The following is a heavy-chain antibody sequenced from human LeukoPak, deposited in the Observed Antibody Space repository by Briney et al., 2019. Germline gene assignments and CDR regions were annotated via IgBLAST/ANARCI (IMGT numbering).Heavy chain of an antibody. CDR1: GYTFTSYY. D-gene: IGHD3-22*01. CDR3: ARRVLNYYDSSGYYYFDY. V-gene: IGHV1-46*01. CDR2: INPSSGST. Sequence: ASVKVSCKASGYTFTSYYMHWVRQAPGQGLEWMGIINPSSGSTAYAQKFQGRVTMTRDTSTSTVYMELSSLRSEGTAVYYCARRVLNYYDSSGYYYFDYWGQGTLVTVSS. J-gene: IGHJ4*02.